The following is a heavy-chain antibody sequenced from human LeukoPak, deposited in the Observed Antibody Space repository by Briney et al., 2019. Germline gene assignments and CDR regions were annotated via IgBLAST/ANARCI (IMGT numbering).Heavy chain of an antibody. J-gene: IGHJ5*02. CDR2: IYYSGST. CDR3: ARRSGGFLEWFTWFDP. D-gene: IGHD3-3*01. Sequence: SETLSLTCTVSGGSISSSSYYWGWIRQPPGKGLEWIGSIYYSGSTYYNPSLKSRVTISVDTSKNQFSLKLSSVTAADTAVYYCARRSGGFLEWFTWFDPWGQGTLVTVSS. V-gene: IGHV4-39*01. CDR1: GGSISSSSYY.